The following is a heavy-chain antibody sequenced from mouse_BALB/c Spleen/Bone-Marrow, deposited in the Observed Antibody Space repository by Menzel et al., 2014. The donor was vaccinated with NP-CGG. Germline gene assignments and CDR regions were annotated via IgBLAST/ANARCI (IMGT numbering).Heavy chain of an antibody. D-gene: IGHD2-1*01. J-gene: IGHJ4*01. V-gene: IGHV1S81*02. CDR1: GYTFTSYW. CDR3: ARYGNYDAMDY. Sequence: VKLVESGAELVKPGASVKLPCKASGYTFTSYWMHWVKQRPGQGFEWIGEINPSNGRTNYNETFKSKATLTVDKSSTTAYMQLSSLTSDDSAVYYCARYGNYDAMDYWGQGTSATVSS. CDR2: INPSNGRT.